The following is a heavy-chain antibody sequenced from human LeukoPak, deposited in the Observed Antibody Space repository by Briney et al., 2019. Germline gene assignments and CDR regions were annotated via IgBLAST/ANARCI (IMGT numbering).Heavy chain of an antibody. D-gene: IGHD2-21*02. CDR3: ARGGAYCGGDCYGP. J-gene: IGHJ5*02. Sequence: SETLSLTCAVSGGSISSGGYSWSWIRQPPGKGLEWIGYIYHSGSTYYNPSLKSRVTISVDRSKNQFSLKLSSVTAADTAEYYCARGGAYCGGDCYGPWGQGTLVTVSS. CDR2: IYHSGST. V-gene: IGHV4-30-2*01. CDR1: GGSISSGGYS.